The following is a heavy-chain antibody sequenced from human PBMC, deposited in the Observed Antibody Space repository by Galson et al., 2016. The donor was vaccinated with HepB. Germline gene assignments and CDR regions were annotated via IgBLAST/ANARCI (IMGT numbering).Heavy chain of an antibody. CDR2: INQDGSKI. J-gene: IGHJ3*02. Sequence: SLRLSCAASGFTFNNYWMTWVRQAPGKGLEWVANINQDGSKINYMDSVKGRFTISRDNAKNSLCPQMSSLRAEDTAVYYCARDDSHYSSAWYDAFDIWGQGTMVTVSS. CDR3: ARDDSHYSSAWYDAFDI. D-gene: IGHD6-19*01. CDR1: GFTFNNYW. V-gene: IGHV3-7*01.